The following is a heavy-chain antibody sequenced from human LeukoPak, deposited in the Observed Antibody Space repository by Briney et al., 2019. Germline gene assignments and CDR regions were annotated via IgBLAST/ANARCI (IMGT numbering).Heavy chain of an antibody. CDR2: FDPKDGER. CDR3: AKLRHDYGGH. Sequence: ASVKVSCKVSGYTLTELSMHWVRQAPGKGLEWMGSFDPKDGERLYAQKFQGRLTMTEDTSTDTAYMELSRLRSDDTAVYYCAKLRHDYGGHWGQGTLITVSS. CDR1: GYTLTELS. V-gene: IGHV1-24*01. J-gene: IGHJ4*02. D-gene: IGHD4-23*01.